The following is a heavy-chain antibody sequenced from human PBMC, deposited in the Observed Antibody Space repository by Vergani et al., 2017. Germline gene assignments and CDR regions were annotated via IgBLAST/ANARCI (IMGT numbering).Heavy chain of an antibody. D-gene: IGHD3-9*01. Sequence: QVQLQESGPGLVKPSETLSLTCTVSGGSISSYYWSWIRQPPGKGLEWIGYIYYSGSTNYNPSLESRVTISVDTSKNQFSLKLSSVTAADTAVYYCARVDILTGYSEYYFDYWGQGTLVTVSS. CDR3: ARVDILTGYSEYYFDY. CDR1: GGSISSYY. J-gene: IGHJ4*02. CDR2: IYYSGST. V-gene: IGHV4-59*01.